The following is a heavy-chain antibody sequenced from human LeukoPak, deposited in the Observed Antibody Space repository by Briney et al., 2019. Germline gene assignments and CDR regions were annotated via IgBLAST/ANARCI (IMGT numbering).Heavy chain of an antibody. CDR3: ARDFGMAALD. Sequence: GGTLRLSCAASGFTFSSYGMSWVRQAPGKGLEWVSAISGSGGSTYYADSVKGRFTISRDNSDNTVSLQMHSLTAEDTAVYYCARDFGMAALDWGQGTLATVSS. CDR2: ISGSGGST. J-gene: IGHJ4*02. CDR1: GFTFSSYG. V-gene: IGHV3-23*01. D-gene: IGHD6-6*01.